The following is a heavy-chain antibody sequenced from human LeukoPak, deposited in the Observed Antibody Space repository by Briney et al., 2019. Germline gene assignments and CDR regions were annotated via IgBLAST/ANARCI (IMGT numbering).Heavy chain of an antibody. CDR3: ARDLGYYDSSGYYRGAEYFQH. D-gene: IGHD3-22*01. CDR1: GFTFSSYW. J-gene: IGHJ1*01. Sequence: GGSLRLSCAASGFTFSSYWMSRVRQAPGKGLEWVSYISSSGSTIYYADSVKGRFTISRDNAKNSLYLQMNSLRAEDTAVYYCARDLGYYDSSGYYRGAEYFQHWGQGTLVTVSS. V-gene: IGHV3-48*04. CDR2: ISSSGSTI.